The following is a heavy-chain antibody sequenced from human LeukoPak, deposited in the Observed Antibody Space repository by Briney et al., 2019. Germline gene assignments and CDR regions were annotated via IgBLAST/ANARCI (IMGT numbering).Heavy chain of an antibody. Sequence: GASVKVSCKASRGTFSSYAISWVRQAPGQGLEWMGGIIPIFGTANYAQKFQGRVTITTDESTSTAYMELSSLRSEDTAVYYCAGPQRSGYYYYYYMDVWGKGTTVTVSS. CDR3: AGPQRSGYYYYYYMDV. J-gene: IGHJ6*03. D-gene: IGHD3-10*01. CDR1: RGTFSSYA. V-gene: IGHV1-69*05. CDR2: IIPIFGTA.